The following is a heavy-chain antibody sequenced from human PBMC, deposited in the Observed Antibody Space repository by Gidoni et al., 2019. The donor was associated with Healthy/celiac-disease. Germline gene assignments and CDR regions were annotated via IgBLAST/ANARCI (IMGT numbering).Heavy chain of an antibody. Sequence: QVQLVESGGGLVKPGGSLRLSCAASGSTFSAYYMRWIRQAPGTGWEGVAEISSSGSTRYYADSGKGRFTISRDNAKNSLYLQMNSLRAEDTAVYYCARYYHRWGNDVLAKCDYWGQGTLVTVSS. D-gene: IGHD1-1*01. CDR3: ARYYHRWGNDVLAKCDY. V-gene: IGHV3-11*01. CDR1: GSTFSAYY. J-gene: IGHJ4*02. CDR2: ISSSGSTR.